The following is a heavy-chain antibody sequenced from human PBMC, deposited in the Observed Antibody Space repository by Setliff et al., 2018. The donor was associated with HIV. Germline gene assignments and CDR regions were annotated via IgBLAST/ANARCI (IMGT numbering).Heavy chain of an antibody. J-gene: IGHJ4*02. CDR1: GFSINSRYY. V-gene: IGHV4-38-2*02. CDR3: ARDVLGLVISVYGF. CDR2: IYHTGSS. D-gene: IGHD3-22*01. Sequence: PSETLSLTCDVSGFSINSRYYWGWIRQSPGKGLEWIGNIYHTGSSYYNPSLNDRATISLDTSKNQFSLKLNSVTAADTAVYYCARDVLGLVISVYGFWGQGIPVTVSS.